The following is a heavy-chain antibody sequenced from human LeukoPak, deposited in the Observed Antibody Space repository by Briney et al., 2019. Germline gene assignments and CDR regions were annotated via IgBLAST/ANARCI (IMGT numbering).Heavy chain of an antibody. CDR1: GFTFSSYW. J-gene: IGHJ4*02. CDR2: IKQDGSEK. CDR3: AGAGDDFWSAYHFDY. Sequence: GSLRLSCAASGFTFSSYWMNWVRQAPGKGLEWVANIKQDGSEKHYVDSVEGRFTISRDNAKNSVYLQMNSLRAEDTAVYYCAGAGDDFWSAYHFDYWGQGTLVTVSS. V-gene: IGHV3-7*01. D-gene: IGHD3-3*01.